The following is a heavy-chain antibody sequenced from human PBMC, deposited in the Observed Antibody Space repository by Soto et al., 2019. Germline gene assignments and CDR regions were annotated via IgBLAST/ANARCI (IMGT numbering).Heavy chain of an antibody. J-gene: IGHJ6*03. D-gene: IGHD3-9*01. Sequence: PGESLKISCKGSGYTFTNYWIGWVRQMPGKGLEWLGIIYPGDSDSKYNPSFQGQVTISADKSITTTYLQWSSLKASDTAIYYCAASIFYNYMDVWGQGTTVTVSS. CDR3: AASIFYNYMDV. V-gene: IGHV5-51*01. CDR1: GYTFTNYW. CDR2: IYPGDSDS.